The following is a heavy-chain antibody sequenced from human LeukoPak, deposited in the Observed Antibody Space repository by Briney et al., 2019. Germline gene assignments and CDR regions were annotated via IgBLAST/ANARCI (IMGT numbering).Heavy chain of an antibody. CDR1: GGSISSYY. V-gene: IGHV4-59*08. D-gene: IGHD1-26*01. CDR3: ARVAGSGSSIGAFDI. J-gene: IGHJ3*02. CDR2: IYHSGST. Sequence: NPSETLSLTCTVSGGSISSYYWSWIRQPPGKGLEWIGSIYHSGSTYYHPSLKSRVTISVDTSKNQFSLKLTSVTAADTAVYYCARVAGSGSSIGAFDIWGQGTMVTVSS.